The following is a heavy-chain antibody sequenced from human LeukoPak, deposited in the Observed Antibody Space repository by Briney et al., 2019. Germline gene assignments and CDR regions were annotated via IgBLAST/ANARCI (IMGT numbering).Heavy chain of an antibody. CDR2: IYTSGST. D-gene: IGHD1-26*01. J-gene: IGHJ5*02. CDR3: AGEEAQWELPRRWCDP. Sequence: PSQTLSLTCTVSGGSISSGSYYWSWIRQPAGKGMEWMGRIYTSGSTNYNPSLKSRVTISVDTSKNQLSLKLSSVTAADTAVYYCAGEEAQWELPRRWCDPWGQGTXVTVS. V-gene: IGHV4-61*02. CDR1: GGSISSGSYY.